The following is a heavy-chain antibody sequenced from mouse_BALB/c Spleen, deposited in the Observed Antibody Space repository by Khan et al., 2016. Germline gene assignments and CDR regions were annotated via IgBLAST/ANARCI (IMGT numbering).Heavy chain of an antibody. V-gene: IGHV3-2*02. Sequence: EVKLLESGPGLVKPSQSLSLTCTVTGYSITSDYAWNWIRQFPGNKLEWMGYISYSGSTSYNPSLKSRISITRDTSKNQFFLQLKSVTTEDTATYYCARDYYGSSYFDYWGQGTTLTVSS. D-gene: IGHD1-1*01. J-gene: IGHJ2*01. CDR2: ISYSGST. CDR3: ARDYYGSSYFDY. CDR1: GYSITSDYA.